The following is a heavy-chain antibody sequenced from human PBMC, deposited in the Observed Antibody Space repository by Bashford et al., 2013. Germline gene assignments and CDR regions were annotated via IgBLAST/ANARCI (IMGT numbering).Heavy chain of an antibody. V-gene: IGHV3-11*01. CDR1: GFSFSDYQ. CDR3: ARDILFVGSTNYFDY. CDR2: IGSGGKHPPHI. D-gene: IGHD1-26*01. Sequence: GSLRLSCVASGFSFSDYQMSWIRQAPGKGLEWLSYIGSGGKHPPHIHHADSVRGRFTTSRDNAKNSLYLEMDSLTVEDTAVYYCARDILFVGSTNYFDYWGQGTLVTVSS. J-gene: IGHJ4*02.